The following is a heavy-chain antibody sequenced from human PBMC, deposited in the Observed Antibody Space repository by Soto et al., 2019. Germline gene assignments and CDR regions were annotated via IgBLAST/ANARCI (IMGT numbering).Heavy chain of an antibody. CDR1: GFTFSNAW. J-gene: IGHJ6*02. CDR2: IKSKTDGGTT. CDR3: TTDSSGIAAAGYSVYYYYYYGMDV. D-gene: IGHD6-13*01. Sequence: GGSLRLSCAASGFTFSNAWMNWVRQAPGKGLEWVGRIKSKTDGGTTDYAAPVKGRLTISRDDSKNTLYLQMNSLKTEDTAVYYCTTDSSGIAAAGYSVYYYYYYGMDVWGQGTTVTVSS. V-gene: IGHV3-15*07.